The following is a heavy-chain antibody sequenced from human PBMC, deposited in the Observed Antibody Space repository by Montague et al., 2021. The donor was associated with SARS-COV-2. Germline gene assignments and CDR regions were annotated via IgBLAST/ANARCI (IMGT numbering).Heavy chain of an antibody. V-gene: IGHV3-21*01. D-gene: IGHD3-3*01. CDR3: ARAQHYDFWSGKSFEY. CDR1: GFTFSGYT. J-gene: IGHJ4*02. CDR2: ISSSSSYI. Sequence: SLRLSCAASGFTFSGYTVNWVRQAPGKGLEWVSSISSSSSYIYYADSVKGRFTISRDNAKNSLYLQMNSLRAEDTAVYYCARAQHYDFWSGKSFEYWGQGILVTVSS.